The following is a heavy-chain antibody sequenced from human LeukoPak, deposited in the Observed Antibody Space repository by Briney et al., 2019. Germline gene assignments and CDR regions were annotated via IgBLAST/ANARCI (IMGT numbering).Heavy chain of an antibody. CDR1: GYTFTNYD. CDR3: AREVDYAGFDY. CDR2: MNPNSGNT. Sequence: ASVKVSCKASGYTFTNYDINWVRQATGQGLEWMGWMNPNSGNTGYAQKFQGRVTMTRDTSISTAYMELSRLRSDDTAVYYCAREVDYAGFDYWGQGTLVTVSS. D-gene: IGHD4-17*01. V-gene: IGHV1-8*01. J-gene: IGHJ4*02.